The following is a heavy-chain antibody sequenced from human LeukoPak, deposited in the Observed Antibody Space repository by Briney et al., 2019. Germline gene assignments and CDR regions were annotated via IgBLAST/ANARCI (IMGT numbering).Heavy chain of an antibody. J-gene: IGHJ4*02. V-gene: IGHV3-7*04. Sequence: PGGSLRLSCAASGFTFSNYWMSWVRQAPGKGLEWVANIKQDGSEKYYVDSVKGRFTISRDNAKNSLYLQMNSLRAEDTAVYYCARDRSYGRSRAVAEDYWGQGTLVTVSA. D-gene: IGHD6-19*01. CDR2: IKQDGSEK. CDR1: GFTFSNYW. CDR3: ARDRSYGRSRAVAEDY.